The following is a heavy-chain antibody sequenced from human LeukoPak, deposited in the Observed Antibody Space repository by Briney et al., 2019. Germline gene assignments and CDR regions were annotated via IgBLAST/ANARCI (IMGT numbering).Heavy chain of an antibody. Sequence: PGGSLRLSCAASGFTFSSYWMSWVRQAPGKGLEWVANIKQDGSEKYYVDSVKGRFTISRDNAKNSLYLQMNSLRAEDTAVYYCARDSGYSYGYYYYYMDVWGKGTTVTVS. D-gene: IGHD5-18*01. CDR2: IKQDGSEK. CDR1: GFTFSSYW. J-gene: IGHJ6*03. V-gene: IGHV3-7*01. CDR3: ARDSGYSYGYYYYYMDV.